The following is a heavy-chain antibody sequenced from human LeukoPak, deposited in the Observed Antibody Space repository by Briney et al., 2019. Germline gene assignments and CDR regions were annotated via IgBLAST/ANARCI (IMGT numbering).Heavy chain of an antibody. CDR3: ARDYSSLNWFDP. CDR1: AFDFSTYA. D-gene: IGHD6-13*01. CDR2: ISSSGSTI. J-gene: IGHJ5*02. Sequence: PGGSLRLSCAASAFDFSTYAMHWVRQAPGKGLEWVSYISSSGSTIYYADSVKGRFTISRDNAKNSLYLQMNSLRAEDTAVYYCARDYSSLNWFDPWGQGTLVTVSS. V-gene: IGHV3-48*04.